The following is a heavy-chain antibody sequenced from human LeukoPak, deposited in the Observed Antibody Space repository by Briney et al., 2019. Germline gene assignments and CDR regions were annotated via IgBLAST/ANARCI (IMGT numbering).Heavy chain of an antibody. Sequence: PGGSLRLSCSASGFTFSNAMHWVRQAPGKGLEWVAFIWYDASNKYYADSVKGRFTISRDNSKNTLFLQMNSLRDDDTAVYYCVRGVGVSRFNYFDPWGQGTLVIVSS. J-gene: IGHJ5*02. D-gene: IGHD6-13*01. V-gene: IGHV3-33*08. CDR1: GFTFSNA. CDR3: VRGVGVSRFNYFDP. CDR2: IWYDASNK.